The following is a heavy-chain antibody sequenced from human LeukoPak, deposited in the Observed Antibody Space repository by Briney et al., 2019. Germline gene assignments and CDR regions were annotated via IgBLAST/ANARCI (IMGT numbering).Heavy chain of an antibody. D-gene: IGHD6-13*01. CDR3: ASRLGSSWGGFDY. V-gene: IGHV3-66*02. Sequence: PGGSLRLSCAASGFTVSNNYMSWVRQAPGKGLEWVSVIYSGGNTYYADSVKGRFTISRDNSKNTLYLQMNSLRAEDTAVYYCASRLGSSWGGFDYWGQGTLVTVSS. CDR2: IYSGGNT. CDR1: GFTVSNNY. J-gene: IGHJ4*02.